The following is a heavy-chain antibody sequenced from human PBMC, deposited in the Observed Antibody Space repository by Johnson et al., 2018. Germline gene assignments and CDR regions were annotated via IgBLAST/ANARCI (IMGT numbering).Heavy chain of an antibody. CDR3: AGDSGYSDRRGFSLDAFDV. CDR1: GGSINFYY. D-gene: IGHD3-22*01. CDR2: IYYTGTT. V-gene: IGHV4-59*01. J-gene: IGHJ3*01. Sequence: QVQLQESGPGLVKASETLSLTCAVSGGSINFYYWNWIRQPPGKGLEWIGFIYYTGTTKYNPSLQSRVTMSSDTSKNKLSLKLSSVTAADPALYYCAGDSGYSDRRGFSLDAFDVWGQGTMVTVSS.